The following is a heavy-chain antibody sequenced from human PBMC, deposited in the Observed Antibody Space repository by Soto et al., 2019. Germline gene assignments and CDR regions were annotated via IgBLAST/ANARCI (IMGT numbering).Heavy chain of an antibody. V-gene: IGHV3-23*01. D-gene: IGHD3-10*01. CDR1: GFTFSSYA. J-gene: IGHJ5*02. CDR3: AKDHYYGSGSYGSDYNWFDP. CDR2: ISGSGGST. Sequence: PGGSLRLSCAASGFTFSSYAMSWVRQAPGKGLEWVSAISGSGGSTYYADSVKGRFTISRDNSKNTLYLQMNSLRAEDTAVYYCAKDHYYGSGSYGSDYNWFDPWGQGTLVTVS.